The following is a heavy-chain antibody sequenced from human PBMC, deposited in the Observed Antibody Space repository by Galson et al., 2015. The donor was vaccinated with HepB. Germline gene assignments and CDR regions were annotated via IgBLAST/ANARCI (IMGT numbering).Heavy chain of an antibody. D-gene: IGHD3-3*01. J-gene: IGHJ4*02. CDR2: ISYDGSNK. Sequence: SLRLSCAASGFTFSSYGMHWVRQVPGKGLEWVAVISYDGSNKYYADSVKGRFTISRGNSKNTLYLQMNSLRAEDTAVYYCAKDGGGLRFLEWGADYWGQGTLVTVSS. CDR3: AKDGGGLRFLEWGADY. V-gene: IGHV3-30*18. CDR1: GFTFSSYG.